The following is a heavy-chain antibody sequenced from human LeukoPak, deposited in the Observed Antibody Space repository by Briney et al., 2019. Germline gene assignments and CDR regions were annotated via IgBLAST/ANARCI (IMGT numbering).Heavy chain of an antibody. V-gene: IGHV4-34*01. J-gene: IGHJ4*02. D-gene: IGHD5-12*01. CDR1: SGSFTGYY. CDR3: ARDSGYGLNDY. CDR2: INHSGSP. Sequence: PSETLSLTCAVYSGSFTGYYWSWIRQPPGKGLEWIGEINHSGSPNYNPSLNSRVTISVDTSKNQFSLKLSSVTAADTAVYYCARDSGYGLNDYWGQGTLVTVSS.